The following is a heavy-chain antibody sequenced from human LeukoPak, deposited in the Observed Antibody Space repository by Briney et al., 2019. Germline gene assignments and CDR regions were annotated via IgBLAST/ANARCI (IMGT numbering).Heavy chain of an antibody. V-gene: IGHV3-23*01. CDR2: ISGSGDST. CDR3: AKRPAMSGVGY. D-gene: IGHD3-10*02. J-gene: IGHJ4*02. CDR1: GFTFSSYG. Sequence: GGSLRLSCAASGFTFSSYGMSWVRQAPGKGLEWVSGISGSGDSTYYADSVRGRFTISRDNSKNRLYLHMNSLRAEDTAVYYCAKRPAMSGVGYWGQGTLVIVSS.